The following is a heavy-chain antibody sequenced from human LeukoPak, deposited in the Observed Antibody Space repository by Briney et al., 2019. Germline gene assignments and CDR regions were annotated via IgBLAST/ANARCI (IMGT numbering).Heavy chain of an antibody. Sequence: ASVKVSCKASGYTFTGYYMHWVRQAPGQGLEWMGWINPNSGGTNYAQKFQGRVTMTRDTSISTAYMELSRLRSDDTAVYYCATDLFYYDSSGLTTTGYWGQGTLVTVSS. D-gene: IGHD3-22*01. CDR2: INPNSGGT. CDR1: GYTFTGYY. CDR3: ATDLFYYDSSGLTTTGY. J-gene: IGHJ4*02. V-gene: IGHV1-2*02.